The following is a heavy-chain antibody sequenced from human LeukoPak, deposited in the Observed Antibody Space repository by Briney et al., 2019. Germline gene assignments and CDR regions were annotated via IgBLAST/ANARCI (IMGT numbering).Heavy chain of an antibody. CDR1: GFTFSSYW. Sequence: GGSLRLSCAASGFTFSSYWMSWVRQAPGKGLEWVANIKQDGSEKYYVDSVKGRFTISRDNAKNSLYLEMNSLRAEDTAFYYCAKGLYYDILTGNWFDPWGQGTLVTVSS. D-gene: IGHD3-9*01. CDR2: IKQDGSEK. J-gene: IGHJ5*02. CDR3: AKGLYYDILTGNWFDP. V-gene: IGHV3-7*03.